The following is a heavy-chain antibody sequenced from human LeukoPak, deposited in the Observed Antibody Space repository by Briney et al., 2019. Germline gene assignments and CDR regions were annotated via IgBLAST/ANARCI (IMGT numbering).Heavy chain of an antibody. V-gene: IGHV4-4*07. J-gene: IGHJ6*02. D-gene: IGHD1-26*01. CDR1: GASIRNNY. Sequence: SETLSLTCTVSGASIRNNYWSWIRQPAGKGLEWIGRIYTSGTTTYNTSLESRVTMSVDTSKNQFSLNLSSVTAADTAVYYCARDVPSAFSGTYVDVWGQGTTVTVSS. CDR3: ARDVPSAFSGTYVDV. CDR2: IYTSGTT.